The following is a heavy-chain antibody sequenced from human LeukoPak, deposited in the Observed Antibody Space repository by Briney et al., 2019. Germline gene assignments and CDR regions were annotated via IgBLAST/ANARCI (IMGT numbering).Heavy chain of an antibody. V-gene: IGHV3-33*01. D-gene: IGHD1-14*01. J-gene: IGHJ4*02. Sequence: GGSLRLSCAGSGFTFGGYGMHWFRQTPGKGLEWVAVIAYDGSRAFYADSVRGRFTISRDNSKNTMSVQMDDLRAEDTAVYYCTRYNNGHFDYWGQGTLVTVSS. CDR2: IAYDGSRA. CDR3: TRYNNGHFDY. CDR1: GFTFGGYG.